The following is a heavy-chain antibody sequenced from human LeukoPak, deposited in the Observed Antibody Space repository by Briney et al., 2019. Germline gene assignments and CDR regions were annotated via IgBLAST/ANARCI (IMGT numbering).Heavy chain of an antibody. J-gene: IGHJ4*02. CDR2: IYYSGST. D-gene: IGHD1-26*01. Sequence: PSETLSLTCTVSGGSIRRYYWSWMRQPPGKGLEGIGYIYYSGSTNYNPSLKSRVTISVDTSKNQFSLKLSSVTAADTAVYYCARGPYSGSYEFDYWGQGTLVTVSS. CDR3: ARGPYSGSYEFDY. CDR1: GGSIRRYY. V-gene: IGHV4-59*01.